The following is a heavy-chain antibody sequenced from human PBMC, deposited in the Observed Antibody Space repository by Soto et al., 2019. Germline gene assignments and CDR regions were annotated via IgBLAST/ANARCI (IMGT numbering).Heavy chain of an antibody. CDR3: ASGLDCSGGSCYENYYYYGMDV. Sequence: QVQLVQSGAEVKKPGSSVKVSCKASGGTFSSYAISWVRQAPGQGLEWMGGIIPIFGTANYAQKFQGRVTNTADESTSTAYMELSSLRSEDTAVYYCASGLDCSGGSCYENYYYYGMDVWGQGTTVTVSS. D-gene: IGHD2-15*01. J-gene: IGHJ6*02. V-gene: IGHV1-69*12. CDR2: IIPIFGTA. CDR1: GGTFSSYA.